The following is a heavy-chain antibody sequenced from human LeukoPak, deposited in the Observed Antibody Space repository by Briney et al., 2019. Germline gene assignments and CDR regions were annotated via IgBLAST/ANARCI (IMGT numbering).Heavy chain of an antibody. J-gene: IGHJ6*03. CDR2: IYYSGST. V-gene: IGHV4-34*01. D-gene: IGHD1-14*01. Sequence: KPSETLSLTCAVYGGSFSGYYWSWIRQPPGKGLEWIGSIYYSGSTYYNPSLKSRVTISVDTSKNQFSLKLSSVTAADTAVYYCARQSSRNDYYYYYYMGVWGKGTTVTVSS. CDR3: ARQSSRNDYYYYYYMGV. CDR1: GGSFSGYY.